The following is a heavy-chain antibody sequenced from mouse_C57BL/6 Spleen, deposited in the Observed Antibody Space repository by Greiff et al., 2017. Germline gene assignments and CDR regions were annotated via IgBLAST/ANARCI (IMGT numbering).Heavy chain of an antibody. J-gene: IGHJ2*01. CDR3: ARSNWDSYFDY. CDR1: GYTFTDYN. CDR2: INPNNGGT. D-gene: IGHD4-1*02. V-gene: IGHV1-22*01. Sequence: EVQLQESGPELVKPGASVKMSCKASGYTFTDYNMHWVKQSHGKSLEWIGYINPNNGGTSYNQKFKGKATLTVNKSSSTAYMELRSLTSEDSAVYYCARSNWDSYFDYWGQGTTLTVSS.